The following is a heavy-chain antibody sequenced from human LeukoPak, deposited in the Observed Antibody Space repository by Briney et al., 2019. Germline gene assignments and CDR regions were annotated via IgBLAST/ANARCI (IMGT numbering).Heavy chain of an antibody. CDR3: AREGYCRGVNCYALTLGY. J-gene: IGHJ4*02. CDR2: INPSGGST. CDR1: GYTFTGYY. V-gene: IGHV1-46*01. Sequence: ASVKVSCKASGYTFTGYYMHWVRQAPGQGLEWMGIINPSGGSTSYAQKFQGRVTMTRDMSTSTVYMELSSLRSEDTAVYYCAREGYCRGVNCYALTLGYWGQGTLVAVSS. D-gene: IGHD2-15*01.